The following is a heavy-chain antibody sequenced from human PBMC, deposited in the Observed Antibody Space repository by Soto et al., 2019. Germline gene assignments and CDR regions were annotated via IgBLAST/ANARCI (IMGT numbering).Heavy chain of an antibody. CDR1: GFTFSTYA. D-gene: IGHD3-10*01. Sequence: LRLSCAASGFTFSTYAMSCVRQAPGKGLEWVSGIGASGAGTYYAESVKGRFTISRDNSKNTLHLQMNSLRAEDTAVYYCALRKTGSFFDYWGQGTLVTVSS. CDR3: ALRKTGSFFDY. CDR2: IGASGAGT. V-gene: IGHV3-23*01. J-gene: IGHJ4*02.